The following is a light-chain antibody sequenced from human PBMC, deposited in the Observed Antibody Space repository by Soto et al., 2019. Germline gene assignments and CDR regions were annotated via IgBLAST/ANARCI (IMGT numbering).Light chain of an antibody. CDR1: SRDVGGYNY. CDR2: DVS. Sequence: QSLPAQPASGPGAPGQTITISCTGTSRDVGGYNYVSWYQQHPGKAPKLMIYDVSNRPSGVSNRFSGSKSGNTASLTISGLQAEDEADYYCGSYTSSSTYVFGTGTKVTVL. V-gene: IGLV2-14*01. J-gene: IGLJ1*01. CDR3: GSYTSSSTYV.